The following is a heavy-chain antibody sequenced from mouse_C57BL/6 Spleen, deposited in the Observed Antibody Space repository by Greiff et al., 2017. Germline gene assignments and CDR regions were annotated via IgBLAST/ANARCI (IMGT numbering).Heavy chain of an antibody. V-gene: IGHV1-82*01. CDR1: GYAFSSSW. D-gene: IGHD1-1*01. CDR3: ASSHNLLPDY. J-gene: IGHJ2*01. Sequence: QVQLQQSGPELVKPGASVKISCKASGYAFSSSWMNWVKQRPGQGLEWIGRIYPGDGDTHYNGKFKGKATLTAEKSSSTAYMQRSSLPSEDSAVYFCASSHNLLPDYWGQGTTLTVSS. CDR2: IYPGDGDT.